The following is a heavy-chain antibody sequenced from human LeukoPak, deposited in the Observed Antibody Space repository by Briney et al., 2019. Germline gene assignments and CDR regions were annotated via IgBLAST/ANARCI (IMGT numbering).Heavy chain of an antibody. CDR1: EFSFSNFW. CDR2: IKQDGSEK. Sequence: GGSLRLSCSASEFSFSNFWMSWVRQAPGKGPEWVANIKQDGSEKYYVDSVKGRFTISRDNAETSLHLQMNSLRAEDTAVYYCAKQEGDWFDPWGQGTLVTVSS. CDR3: AKQEGDWFDP. V-gene: IGHV3-7*03. D-gene: IGHD1-26*01. J-gene: IGHJ5*02.